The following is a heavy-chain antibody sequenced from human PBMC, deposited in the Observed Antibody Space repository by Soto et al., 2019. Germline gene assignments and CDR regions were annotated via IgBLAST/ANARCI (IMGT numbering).Heavy chain of an antibody. CDR3: AREVVGATD. V-gene: IGHV1-69*08. CDR1: GGTFSSYT. J-gene: IGHJ4*02. Sequence: QVQLVQSGAEVKKPGSSVKVSCKASGGTFSSYTISWVRQAPGQGLEWMGRIIPILGIANYAQKFQGRVTXIADKATSTAYMELSSLRSEDTAVYYCAREVVGATDWGQGTLVTVSS. CDR2: IIPILGIA. D-gene: IGHD1-26*01.